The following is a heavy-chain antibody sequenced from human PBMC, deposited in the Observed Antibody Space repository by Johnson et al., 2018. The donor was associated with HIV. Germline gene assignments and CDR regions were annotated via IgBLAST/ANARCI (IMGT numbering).Heavy chain of an antibody. D-gene: IGHD6-25*01. J-gene: IGHJ3*02. CDR2: ISYDGSNQ. CDR1: GFAFSSYG. CDR3: ARATDQRLDAFDI. V-gene: IGHV3-30*03. Sequence: QVQLVESGGGVVQPGRSLRLSCAASGFAFSSYGIHWVCQAPGKGLEWVAVISYDGSNQYYADSVKGRFTISRDNSKNTLYLQMNSLRAEDTAVYYCARATDQRLDAFDIWGQGTMVTVSS.